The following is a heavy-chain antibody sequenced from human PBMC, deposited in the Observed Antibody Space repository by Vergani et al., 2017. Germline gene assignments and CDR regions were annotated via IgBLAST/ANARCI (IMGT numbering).Heavy chain of an antibody. V-gene: IGHV1-69*13. D-gene: IGHD6-13*01. Sequence: QVQLVPSGAEVKKPGASVTVSCKASGYTFTSYGISWVRQAPGQGLEWMGRIIPIFGTANYAQKFQGRVTITADESTSTAYMELSSLRSEDTAVYYCAYSSSWYLSEYTHFDYWGQGTLVTVSS. CDR1: GYTFTSYG. J-gene: IGHJ4*02. CDR2: IIPIFGTA. CDR3: AYSSSWYLSEYTHFDY.